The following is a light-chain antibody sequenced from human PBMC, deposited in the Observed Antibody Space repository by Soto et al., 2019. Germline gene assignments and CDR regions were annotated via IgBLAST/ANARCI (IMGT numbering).Light chain of an antibody. CDR3: QQYDDWLRLT. Sequence: EIVMTQSPATLSVSPGERATLSCRASQSVNNNYLGWYQQKPGQAPRLLIFGASNRATGIPARFSGSGSGTEFNLTISSLQSEDFAVYFCQQYDDWLRLTFGGGTKVDIK. CDR1: QSVNNN. V-gene: IGKV3D-15*01. CDR2: GAS. J-gene: IGKJ4*01.